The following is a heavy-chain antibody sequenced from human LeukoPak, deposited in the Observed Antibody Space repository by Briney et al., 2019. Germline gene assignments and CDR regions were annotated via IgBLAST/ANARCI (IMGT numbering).Heavy chain of an antibody. CDR3: ARDSWAYCSSTSCYGGGDY. Sequence: GASVKVSCKAAGYTFTSYGISWVRQAPGQGLEWMGWISAYNGNTNYSQKLQGRVTMTTDTSTSTDYMELRSKRSDDTAVYYCARDSWAYCSSTSCYGGGDYWGQGTLVTVSS. D-gene: IGHD2-2*01. V-gene: IGHV1-18*01. CDR1: GYTFTSYG. CDR2: ISAYNGNT. J-gene: IGHJ4*02.